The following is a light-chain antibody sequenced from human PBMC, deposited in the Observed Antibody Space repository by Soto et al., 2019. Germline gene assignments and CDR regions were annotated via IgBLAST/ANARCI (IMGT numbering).Light chain of an antibody. CDR1: SGHSSYA. CDR3: QIWGAGIQRV. J-gene: IGLJ2*01. CDR2: VNSDGSH. V-gene: IGLV4-69*01. Sequence: QPVLTQSPSASASLGASVNLTCTLSSGHSSYAIAWHQQQPEKGPRYLMKVNSDGSHSKGDGIPDRFSGSSSGAERYLTISSLQSEDEADYYCQIWGAGIQRVFGGGTKLTVL.